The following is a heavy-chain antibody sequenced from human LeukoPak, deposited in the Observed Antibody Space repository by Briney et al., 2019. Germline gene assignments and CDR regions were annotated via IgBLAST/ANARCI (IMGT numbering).Heavy chain of an antibody. V-gene: IGHV1-46*01. J-gene: IGHJ4*02. CDR3: ARVSEETGSDY. CDR1: GYISTGYY. CDR2: IGPSGGSS. D-gene: IGHD3-10*01. Sequence: ASLKVSCKASGYISTGYYMHWVRQAPGQGLEWMGIIGPSGGSSSYAQKFQGRVTMTRDKSTSTVYMELSRLRSEDTAVYYCARVSEETGSDYWGQGTLVTVSS.